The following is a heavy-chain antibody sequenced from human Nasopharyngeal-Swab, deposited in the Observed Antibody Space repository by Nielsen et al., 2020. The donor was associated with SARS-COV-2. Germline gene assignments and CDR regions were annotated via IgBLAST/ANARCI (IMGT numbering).Heavy chain of an antibody. CDR2: ISYDGSNK. Sequence: GESLKISCAASGFTFSSYGMHWVRQAPGKGLEWVAVISYDGSNKYYADSVKGRFTISRDNSKNTLYLQMNSLRAEDTAVYYCARGDIVVVPAAILYYYYMDVWGKGTTVTVSS. CDR3: ARGDIVVVPAAILYYYYMDV. J-gene: IGHJ6*03. CDR1: GFTFSSYG. D-gene: IGHD2-2*02. V-gene: IGHV3-30*03.